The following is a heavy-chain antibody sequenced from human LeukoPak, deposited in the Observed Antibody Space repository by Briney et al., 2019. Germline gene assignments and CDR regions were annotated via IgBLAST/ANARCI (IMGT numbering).Heavy chain of an antibody. CDR3: ARATTTGTYDC. V-gene: IGHV6-1*01. Sequence: PSQTLSLTCAISGDSVSSDSAAWSWIRQSPSRGLEWLGRTYYRSKWYNDHAGSVKSRITINPDTSKNQFSLQLNSVTPEDTAVYCCARATTTGTYDCWGQGTLVTVSS. CDR1: GDSVSSDSAA. J-gene: IGHJ4*02. D-gene: IGHD1-26*01. CDR2: TYYRSKWYN.